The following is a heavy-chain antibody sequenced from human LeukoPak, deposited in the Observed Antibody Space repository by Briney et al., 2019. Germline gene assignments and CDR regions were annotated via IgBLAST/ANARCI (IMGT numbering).Heavy chain of an antibody. CDR1: GGSISNYY. V-gene: IGHV4-59*08. Sequence: SETLSLTRTVSGGSISNYYWSWIRQPPGKGLEWIGYMYYSGSNSYNPSLKSRVTISVDTSKNQFSLKLSSVTAADTAVYYCARHTPFGTTGTTFDYWGQGSLVTVSS. CDR3: ARHTPFGTTGTTFDY. CDR2: MYYSGSN. D-gene: IGHD1-1*01. J-gene: IGHJ4*02.